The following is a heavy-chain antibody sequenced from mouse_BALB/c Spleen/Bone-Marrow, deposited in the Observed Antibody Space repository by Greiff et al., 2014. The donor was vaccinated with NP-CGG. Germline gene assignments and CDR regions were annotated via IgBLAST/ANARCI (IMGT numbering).Heavy chain of an antibody. CDR1: GFTFSDYY. D-gene: IGHD2-3*01. CDR2: ISNGGGST. CDR3: ARHDGHRTWFAY. J-gene: IGHJ3*01. Sequence: EVKLVESGGGLVQPGGSLKLSCAASGFTFSDYYMYWVRQTPEKRLEWVAYISNGGGSTYYPDTVKGRFTISRDNAKNTLYLQMSRLKSEDTAMYYCARHDGHRTWFAYWGQGTLVTVSA. V-gene: IGHV5-12*01.